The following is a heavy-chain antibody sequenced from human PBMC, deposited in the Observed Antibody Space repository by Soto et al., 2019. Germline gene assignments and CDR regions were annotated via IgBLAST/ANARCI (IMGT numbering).Heavy chain of an antibody. CDR2: INAGNGDT. V-gene: IGHV1-3*01. J-gene: IGHJ5*02. D-gene: IGHD2-2*01. CDR1: GYIFMNYA. CDR3: ARVPRYSYDIVAVPAVMFDDWFDP. Sequence: QVQLVQSGAEVKRPGASVKVSCKASGYIFMNYAVHWVRQAPGQSLEWVGWINAGNGDTNYSQRFTSRVTMTRATSASTALMVLGSLRSEDTAVYYCARVPRYSYDIVAVPAVMFDDWFDPWGQGTLVTVSS.